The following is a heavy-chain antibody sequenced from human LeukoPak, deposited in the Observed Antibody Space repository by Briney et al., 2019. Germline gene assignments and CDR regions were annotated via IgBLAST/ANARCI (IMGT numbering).Heavy chain of an antibody. J-gene: IGHJ4*02. CDR1: GGTFSSYA. D-gene: IGHD2-2*01. CDR2: IIPILGIA. CDR3: ARSVPAAPFDY. Sequence: SVKVSCTASGGTFSSYAISWVRQAPGQGLEWMGRIIPILGIANYAQKFQGRVTITADKSTSTAYMELSSLRSEDTAVYYCARSVPAAPFDYWGQGTLVTVSS. V-gene: IGHV1-69*04.